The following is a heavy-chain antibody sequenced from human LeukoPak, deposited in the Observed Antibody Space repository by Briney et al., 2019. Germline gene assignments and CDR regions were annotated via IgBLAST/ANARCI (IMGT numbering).Heavy chain of an antibody. CDR2: LRGNGDT. J-gene: IGHJ4*02. V-gene: IGHV3-53*01. CDR1: GFTVSSNY. Sequence: GGSLRLSCAASGFTVSSNYMSWVRQAPGKGLEWVSSLRGNGDTFYADSVKGRFTLSRDDSRNTVYLQLNNLRVEDTAVYYCAKASWASNADAVLWGQGTVVTVSS. D-gene: IGHD1-1*01. CDR3: AKASWASNADAVL.